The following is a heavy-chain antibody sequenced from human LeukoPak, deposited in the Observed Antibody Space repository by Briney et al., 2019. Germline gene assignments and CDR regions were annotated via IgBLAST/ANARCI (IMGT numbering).Heavy chain of an antibody. CDR1: GFTFSSYS. Sequence: GGSLRLSCAASGFTFSSYSMNWVRQAPGKGLEWVSYISSSSSTIYYADSVKGRFTISRDNAKNSLYLQMNNLRAEDTAVYYCARDVDRRDDPWGQGILVTVSS. D-gene: IGHD3-9*01. CDR2: ISSSSSTI. V-gene: IGHV3-48*01. CDR3: ARDVDRRDDP. J-gene: IGHJ5*02.